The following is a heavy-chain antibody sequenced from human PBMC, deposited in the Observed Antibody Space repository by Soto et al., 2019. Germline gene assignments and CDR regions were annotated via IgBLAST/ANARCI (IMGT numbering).Heavy chain of an antibody. Sequence: EAQLAESGGGLVKPGGSLRLSCAASGFSFSSYSMNWVRQAPGKGLQWVSSISSSSTCIYYAGPVKGRFTISRDNAKNSVYLEMNSLRAEDTAVYYCAKDKGGLDSGSSGWRPDYWGKGTLVTVSS. D-gene: IGHD6-19*01. J-gene: IGHJ4*02. CDR2: ISSSSTCI. CDR3: AKDKGGLDSGSSGWRPDY. V-gene: IGHV3-21*01. CDR1: GFSFSSYS.